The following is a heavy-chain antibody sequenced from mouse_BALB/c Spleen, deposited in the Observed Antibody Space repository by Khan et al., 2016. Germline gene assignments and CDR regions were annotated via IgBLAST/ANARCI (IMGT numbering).Heavy chain of an antibody. CDR2: IYHGRGSN. V-gene: IGHV1-77*01. Sequence: QVQLQQSGPELVKPGASAKMSCKASGYTFTDYVISWVKQRTGQGLEWIGEIYHGRGSNYYNEKFKGKATLTADKSSNTAYMKLSSLTSEDSAVYFCASEGDPAWFAYWGQVTLVTVSA. CDR3: ASEGDPAWFAY. CDR1: GYTFTDYV. J-gene: IGHJ3*01. D-gene: IGHD2-13*01.